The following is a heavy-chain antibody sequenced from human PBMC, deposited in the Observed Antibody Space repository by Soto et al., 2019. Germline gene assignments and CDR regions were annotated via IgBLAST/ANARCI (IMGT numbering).Heavy chain of an antibody. Sequence: SVKVSCKASGFTFTSSAVQWVRQARGQRLEWIGWIVVGSVNTNYAQKFQERVTITRDMSTSTAYMELSSLRSEDTAVYYCATGTYSSGFVWFDPWGQGTLVTVSS. D-gene: IGHD6-19*01. V-gene: IGHV1-58*01. J-gene: IGHJ5*02. CDR2: IVVGSVNT. CDR1: GFTFTSSA. CDR3: ATGTYSSGFVWFDP.